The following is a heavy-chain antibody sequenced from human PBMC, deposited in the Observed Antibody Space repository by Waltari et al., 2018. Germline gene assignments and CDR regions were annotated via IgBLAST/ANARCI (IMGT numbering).Heavy chain of an antibody. CDR3: ATGGSSSWYGDYGMDV. CDR2: FDPEDGET. J-gene: IGHJ6*02. D-gene: IGHD6-13*01. V-gene: IGHV1-24*01. CDR1: GYTLTELS. Sequence: QVQLVQSGAEVKKPGASVKVSCKVSGYTLTELSMHWVRQAPGKGLEWMGGFDPEDGETSKAQKFQGRVTMTEDTSTDTAYMELSSLRAEDTAVYYCATGGSSSWYGDYGMDVWGQGTTVTVSS.